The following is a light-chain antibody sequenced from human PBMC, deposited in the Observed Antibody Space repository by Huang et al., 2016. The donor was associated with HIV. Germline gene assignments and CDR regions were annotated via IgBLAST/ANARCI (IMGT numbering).Light chain of an antibody. J-gene: IGKJ1*01. V-gene: IGKV1-5*03. CDR3: QQYNSYSGT. Sequence: DIQMTQSPSTLSASVGDRVTITCRASQSISSWLAWYQQKPGKAPKLLIYKASSLESGDPARFRGSGSGTEFTLTISSLQPDDFATYYCQQYNSYSGTFGQGTKVEIK. CDR2: KAS. CDR1: QSISSW.